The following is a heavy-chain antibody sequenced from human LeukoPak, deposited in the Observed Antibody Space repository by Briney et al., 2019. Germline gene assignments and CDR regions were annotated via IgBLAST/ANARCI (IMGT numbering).Heavy chain of an antibody. D-gene: IGHD5-12*01. Sequence: GGSLRLSCAASGFTFSSYWMHWIRQAPGKGLVWVSRVNSDGTGTTYADSVEGRFTISRDNAKNTVYLQMHSLRAEDTAIYYCIRTLIVATSPYMDVWGKGTTVTVSS. CDR1: GFTFSSYW. J-gene: IGHJ6*03. CDR3: IRTLIVATSPYMDV. V-gene: IGHV3-74*01. CDR2: VNSDGTGT.